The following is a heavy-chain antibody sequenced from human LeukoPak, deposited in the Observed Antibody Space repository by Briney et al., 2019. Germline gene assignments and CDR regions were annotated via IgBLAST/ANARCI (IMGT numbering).Heavy chain of an antibody. D-gene: IGHD3-3*01. V-gene: IGHV4-59*08. Sequence: SETLSLTCTVSGGSISSYCWSWIRQPPGKGLEWIGYIYYSGSTNYNPSRKSRVTISVDTSKNQFSLKLSSVTAADTAVYYCARGVVNFDYWGQGTLVTVSS. J-gene: IGHJ4*02. CDR1: GGSISSYC. CDR2: IYYSGST. CDR3: ARGVVNFDY.